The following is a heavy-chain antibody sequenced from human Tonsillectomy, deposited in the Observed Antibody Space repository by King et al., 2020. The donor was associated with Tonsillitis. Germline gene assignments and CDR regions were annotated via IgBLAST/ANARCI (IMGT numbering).Heavy chain of an antibody. CDR3: TSSPRGDYYVSSGFERPDY. V-gene: IGHV3-73*02. D-gene: IGHD3-22*01. CDR1: GFTFSGSA. CDR2: IRSKANSYAT. J-gene: IGHJ4*02. Sequence: VQLVESGGGLVQPGGSLKLSCAASGFTFSGSAMHWVRQASGKGLEWVGRIRSKANSYATAYAASVKGRFTISRDDSKNTAYLQMNSLKTEDTAVYYCTSSPRGDYYVSSGFERPDYWGQGTLVTVSS.